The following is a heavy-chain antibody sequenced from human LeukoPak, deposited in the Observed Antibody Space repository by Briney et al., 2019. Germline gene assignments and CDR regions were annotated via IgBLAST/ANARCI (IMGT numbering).Heavy chain of an antibody. CDR3: AKEFNRGLPDY. CDR2: ISWNSGSI. D-gene: IGHD2-21*01. V-gene: IGHV3-9*01. CDR1: GFTFDDYA. J-gene: IGHJ4*02. Sequence: GRSLRLSCAASGFTFDDYAMHWVRQAPGKGLEWVSGISWNSGSIGYADSVKGRFTISRDNSKNTLYLQMSSLRAEDTAVYYCAKEFNRGLPDYWGQGTLVTVPS.